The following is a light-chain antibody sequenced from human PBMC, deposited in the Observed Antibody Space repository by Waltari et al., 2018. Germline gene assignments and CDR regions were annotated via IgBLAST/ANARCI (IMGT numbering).Light chain of an antibody. CDR3: QQYNTGPPCT. V-gene: IGKV3-15*01. Sequence: EIVMTQSPATLSVSPGERATLSCRASQSISFNLAWYQQKPSQAPRLLIYGASTRASGIPARFSGSGSGTDFSLTISSLQSEDFAVYFCQQYNTGPPCTFGQGTKVEVK. CDR1: QSISFN. CDR2: GAS. J-gene: IGKJ1*01.